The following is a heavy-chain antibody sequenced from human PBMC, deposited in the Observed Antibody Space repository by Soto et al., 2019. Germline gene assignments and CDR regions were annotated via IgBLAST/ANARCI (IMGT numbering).Heavy chain of an antibody. CDR3: ARVRSSGREFDY. D-gene: IGHD6-25*01. CDR2: VDPRDGST. Sequence: QVQLVQSGAEMKRPGASVILSCKASGYIFTTYSIHWVRQTAGQGLEWMAKVDPRDGSTGYAQKCGGRVSMAWDTSTGTVSMEVSSLTSDDTATYYCARVRSSGREFDYWGQGTQVTVSS. J-gene: IGHJ4*02. V-gene: IGHV1-46*01. CDR1: GYIFTTYS.